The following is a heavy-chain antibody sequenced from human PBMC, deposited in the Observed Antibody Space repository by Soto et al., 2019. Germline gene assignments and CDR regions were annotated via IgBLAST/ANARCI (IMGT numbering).Heavy chain of an antibody. CDR1: GLTVSGKKY. J-gene: IGHJ3*01. CDR3: ASWHEREHAYDV. V-gene: IGHV3-53*01. D-gene: IGHD1-1*01. CDR2: LYDVDGT. Sequence: GGSLRLSCAAFGLTVSGKKYVAWVRQAPGKGLEWISALYDVDGTYYADSVKGRFTTSSDSSKTTVYLQMNGLRPDDTAVYYCASWHEREHAYDVWGRGTTVTVSS.